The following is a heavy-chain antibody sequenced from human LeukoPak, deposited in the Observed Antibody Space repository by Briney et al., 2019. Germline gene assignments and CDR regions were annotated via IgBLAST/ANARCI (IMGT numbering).Heavy chain of an antibody. D-gene: IGHD3-10*02. J-gene: IGHJ4*02. V-gene: IGHV3-23*01. CDR3: AKDVRGYNRPFDY. CDR1: GFTFGSCA. Sequence: GGSLRLSCAASGFTFGSCAMNWVRQAPGKGLEWLSSINGSGANTYYADSVEGRFTISRDNSQNTLYLQMNSLRAGDTAVYYCAKDVRGYNRPFDYWGQGTLVTVSS. CDR2: INGSGANT.